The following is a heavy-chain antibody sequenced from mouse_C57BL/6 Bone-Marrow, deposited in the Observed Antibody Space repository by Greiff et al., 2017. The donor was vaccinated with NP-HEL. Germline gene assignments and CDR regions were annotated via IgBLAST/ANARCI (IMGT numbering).Heavy chain of an antibody. D-gene: IGHD2-3*01. CDR3: VRQGYDGYYDAMDY. CDR2: IRSKSNNYAT. CDR1: GFSFNTYA. Sequence: DVKLVESGGGLVQPKGSLKLSCAASGFSFNTYAMNWVRQAPGKGLEWVARIRSKSNNYATYYADLVKDRFTISRDDSESMLYLQMNNLKTEDTAMYYCVRQGYDGYYDAMDYWGQGTSVTVSS. V-gene: IGHV10-1*01. J-gene: IGHJ4*01.